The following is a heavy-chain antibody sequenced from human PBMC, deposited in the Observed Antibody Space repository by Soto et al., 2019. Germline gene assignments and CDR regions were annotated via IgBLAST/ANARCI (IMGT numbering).Heavy chain of an antibody. J-gene: IGHJ3*02. Sequence: EVQLVESGGGLVQPGGSLRLSCAASRFTFSNSDVNWVHQAPGKGLEWVSGVSWNGSRPHYADSVKGRFIISRDNSRNTLYLQTNSLRAEDTAVYYGVRRYYDFWSGYYAFDIWGQGTMVTVSS. CDR1: RFTFSNSD. V-gene: IGHV3-35*01. CDR2: VSWNGSRP. D-gene: IGHD3-3*01. CDR3: VRRYYDFWSGYYAFDI.